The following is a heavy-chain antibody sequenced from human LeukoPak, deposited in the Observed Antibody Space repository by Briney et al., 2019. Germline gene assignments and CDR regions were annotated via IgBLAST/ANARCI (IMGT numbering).Heavy chain of an antibody. CDR1: GYSFTSYW. Sequence: GESLKISCKGSGYSFTSYWIGWVRQMPGKGLEWMGIIYPGDSDTRYSPSFQGQVTISADKSISTAYLQWSSLKASDTAMYYCARRDGYCSGGSCYATLNYGMDVWGQGTTVTVSS. V-gene: IGHV5-51*01. CDR3: ARRDGYCSGGSCYATLNYGMDV. J-gene: IGHJ6*02. CDR2: IYPGDSDT. D-gene: IGHD2-15*01.